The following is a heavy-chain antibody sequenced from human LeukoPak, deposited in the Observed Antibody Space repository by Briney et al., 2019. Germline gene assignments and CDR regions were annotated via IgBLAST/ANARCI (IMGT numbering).Heavy chain of an antibody. Sequence: PGGSLRLSCAASGFTFNNYDMSWVRQAPGKGLEWVSAISGSGGSTYYADSVKGRFTISRDNSKNTLYLQMNSLRAEDTAVYYCAKDYYGSGSYDKFDYWGQGTLVTVSS. CDR1: GFTFNNYD. J-gene: IGHJ4*02. CDR2: ISGSGGST. CDR3: AKDYYGSGSYDKFDY. V-gene: IGHV3-23*01. D-gene: IGHD3-10*01.